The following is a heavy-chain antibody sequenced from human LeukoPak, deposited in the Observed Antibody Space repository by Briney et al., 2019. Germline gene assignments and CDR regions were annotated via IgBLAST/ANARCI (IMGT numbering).Heavy chain of an antibody. Sequence: TGGSLRLSCAASGFIFSSYVVSWVRQAPGKGLEWVSGISASGDRTCYADSVKGRFTISRDNSKNTLYLQMNSLRAEDTAIYYCAKDLPKITIFGALQHWGQGTLVTVSS. CDR2: ISASGDRT. D-gene: IGHD3-3*01. J-gene: IGHJ1*01. CDR1: GFIFSSYV. V-gene: IGHV3-23*01. CDR3: AKDLPKITIFGALQH.